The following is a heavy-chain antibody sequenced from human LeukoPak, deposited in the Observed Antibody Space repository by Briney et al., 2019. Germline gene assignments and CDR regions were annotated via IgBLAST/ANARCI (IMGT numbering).Heavy chain of an antibody. Sequence: SETLSLTCTVSGDSISSGNYWGWIRQPPGKGLEWIGSIFHTGSTYFNLSLKSRVTISVDTSKNQFSLRLSSVTAADTAVYYCARHIAVAAAAFDIWGQGTMVTVSS. CDR3: ARHIAVAAAAFDI. D-gene: IGHD6-19*01. CDR1: GDSISSGNY. CDR2: IFHTGST. V-gene: IGHV4-38-2*02. J-gene: IGHJ3*02.